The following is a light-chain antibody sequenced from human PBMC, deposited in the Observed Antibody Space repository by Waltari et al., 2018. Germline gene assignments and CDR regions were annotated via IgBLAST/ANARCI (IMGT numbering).Light chain of an antibody. CDR3: QQRSNWPIT. CDR1: QSVSSY. V-gene: IGKV3-11*01. CDR2: DAS. Sequence: DIVLTHPPATLSLSQGETPTLSCRASQSVSSYLAWYQQKPGQAPRLLIYDASNRATGIPARFSGSGSGTDFTLTISSLEPEDFAVYYCQQRSNWPITFGQGTRLEIK. J-gene: IGKJ5*01.